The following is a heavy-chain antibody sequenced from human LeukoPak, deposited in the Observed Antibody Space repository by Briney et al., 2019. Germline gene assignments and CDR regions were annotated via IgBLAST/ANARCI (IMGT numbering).Heavy chain of an antibody. J-gene: IGHJ4*02. CDR3: AREVGYLLGEYRLGF. D-gene: IGHD3-10*01. Sequence: ASVQVSFKASGYSITGYFMHWVRQAPGQGVAWMGWINPDSGDTKYAQRFQGRGTMTRDTSISTAYMEVSRLRLDDTAMYYCAREVGYLLGEYRLGFWGPGTLVTVSS. CDR1: GYSITGYF. CDR2: INPDSGDT. V-gene: IGHV1-2*02.